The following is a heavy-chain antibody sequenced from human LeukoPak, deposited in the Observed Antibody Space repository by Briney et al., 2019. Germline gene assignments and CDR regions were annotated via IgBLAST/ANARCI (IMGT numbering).Heavy chain of an antibody. CDR1: GFTFSIYS. V-gene: IGHV3-48*02. Sequence: PGGSLRLSCAASGFTFSIYSMNWVRQAPGKGLEWVSYISSSGSTIYYADSVKGRFTISRDNAKNSVYLQMNSLTDEDTAVYYCARGGGSGRYGLPFDSWGQGTLVTVSS. J-gene: IGHJ4*02. D-gene: IGHD6-13*01. CDR3: ARGGGSGRYGLPFDS. CDR2: ISSSGSTI.